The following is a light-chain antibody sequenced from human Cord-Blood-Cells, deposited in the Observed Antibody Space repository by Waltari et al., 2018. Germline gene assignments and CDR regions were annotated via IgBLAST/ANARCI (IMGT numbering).Light chain of an antibody. CDR2: DVS. CDR3: SSYTSSSTYV. Sequence: QSALTQPASVPGFPGQSITISCTGTSSDVGGYNYVSWYQQHPGKAPKLMIYDVSNRPSWVSNRFSGSKSGNTASLTISGLQAEDEADYYCSSYTSSSTYVFGTGTKVTVL. CDR1: SSDVGGYNY. J-gene: IGLJ1*01. V-gene: IGLV2-14*03.